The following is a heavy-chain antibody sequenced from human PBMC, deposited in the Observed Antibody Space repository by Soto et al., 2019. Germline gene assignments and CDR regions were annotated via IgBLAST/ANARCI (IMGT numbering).Heavy chain of an antibody. CDR2: IYYSGST. CDR1: GGSISSGGYY. J-gene: IGHJ4*02. V-gene: IGHV4-31*03. Sequence: SETLSLTCTVSGGSISSGGYYWSWIRQHPGKGLEWIGYIYYSGSTYYNPSLKSRVTISVDTSKNQFSLKLSSVTAADTAVYYCARESPDTAMVTYYFDYWGQGTLVTVSS. D-gene: IGHD5-18*01. CDR3: ARESPDTAMVTYYFDY.